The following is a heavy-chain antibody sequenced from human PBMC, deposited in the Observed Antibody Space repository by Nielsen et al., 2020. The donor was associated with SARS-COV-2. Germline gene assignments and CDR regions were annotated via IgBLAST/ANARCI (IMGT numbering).Heavy chain of an antibody. Sequence: GVLKISCGASGFTISSSFMSWVRQAAGKGLDWVSVIYTDGSTSHADSVKGRFTISRDNSKNTLYLQMNSLRAEDTAVYYCAKRSGYTSGWYGDYWGQGTLVTVSS. J-gene: IGHJ4*02. D-gene: IGHD6-19*01. V-gene: IGHV3-66*01. CDR1: GFTISSSF. CDR3: AKRSGYTSGWYGDY. CDR2: IYTDGST.